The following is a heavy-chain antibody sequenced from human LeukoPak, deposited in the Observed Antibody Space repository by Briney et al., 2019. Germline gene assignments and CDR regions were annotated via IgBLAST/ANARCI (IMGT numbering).Heavy chain of an antibody. Sequence: EASVKVSCKASGYTFTSYGISWVRQAPGQGLEWMGWISAYNGNTNYAQKLQGRVTMTTDTSTSTAYMELRSLRSDDTAVYYCATYSSQKTIDHWGQGTLVTVSS. J-gene: IGHJ4*02. CDR1: GYTFTSYG. CDR3: ATYSSQKTIDH. CDR2: ISAYNGNT. V-gene: IGHV1-18*01. D-gene: IGHD6-13*01.